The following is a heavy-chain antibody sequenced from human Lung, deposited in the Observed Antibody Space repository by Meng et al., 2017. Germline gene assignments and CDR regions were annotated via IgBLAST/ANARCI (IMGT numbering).Heavy chain of an antibody. D-gene: IGHD5-18*01. CDR2: ISYSGST. V-gene: IGHV4-30-4*01. J-gene: IGHJ4*02. CDR1: GDSMCISAYY. Sequence: VLRPESVHARGKPSPALSRTGAVTGDSMCISAYYWIWFRQLPGKGLEWIGYISYSGSTYYSPSLKSRFSISVDTSKKYFSLRLTSVTAADTAVYYCARGDTSKEFDYWGQGTLVTVSS. CDR3: ARGDTSKEFDY.